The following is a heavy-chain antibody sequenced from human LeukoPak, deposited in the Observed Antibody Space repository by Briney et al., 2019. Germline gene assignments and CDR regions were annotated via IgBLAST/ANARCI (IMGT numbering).Heavy chain of an antibody. J-gene: IGHJ4*02. V-gene: IGHV1-69*13. Sequence: SAKISCKASGGTFSSYAISWVRQAPGQGLEWMGGIIPIFGTANYAQKFQGRVTITADESTSTAYMELSSLRSEDTAVYYCARPGIAAAGTVSFDYWGQGTLVTVSS. CDR2: IIPIFGTA. CDR3: ARPGIAAAGTVSFDY. D-gene: IGHD6-13*01. CDR1: GGTFSSYA.